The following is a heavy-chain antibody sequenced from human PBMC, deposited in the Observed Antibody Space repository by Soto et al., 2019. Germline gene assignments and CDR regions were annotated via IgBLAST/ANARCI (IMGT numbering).Heavy chain of an antibody. Sequence: GESLKISCKGSGYSFTSYWISWVRQMPGKGLEWMGRIDPSDSYTNYSPSFQGHVTISADKSISTAYMQWSSLKASDTAMYYCARIIETTVTTRFYYYYGMDVWGQGTTVTVSS. V-gene: IGHV5-10-1*01. CDR2: IDPSDSYT. J-gene: IGHJ6*02. CDR1: GYSFTSYW. D-gene: IGHD4-17*01. CDR3: ARIIETTVTTRFYYYYGMDV.